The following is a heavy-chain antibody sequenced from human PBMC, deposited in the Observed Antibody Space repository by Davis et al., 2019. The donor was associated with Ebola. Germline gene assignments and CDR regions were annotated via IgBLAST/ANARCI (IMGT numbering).Heavy chain of an antibody. J-gene: IGHJ3*02. Sequence: SLNIPCASPGFTFSDYYMSWIRQAPGKGLEWVSYISSSSSYIYYADSVKGRFTISRDNAKNSLYLQMNSLRAEDTAVYYCATRVQGVITAFDIWGQGTMVTVSS. V-gene: IGHV3-11*06. CDR3: ATRVQGVITAFDI. CDR2: ISSSSSYI. D-gene: IGHD3-10*01. CDR1: GFTFSDYY.